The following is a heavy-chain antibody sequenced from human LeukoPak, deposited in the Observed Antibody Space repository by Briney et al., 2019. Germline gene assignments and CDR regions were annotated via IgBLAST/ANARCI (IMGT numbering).Heavy chain of an antibody. J-gene: IGHJ4*02. CDR2: IYGDDDK. CDR3: VHRTSVTSVDH. D-gene: IGHD4-17*01. CDR1: GFSLNTHAVV. V-gene: IGHV2-5*02. Sequence: SGPTLVNPTQTLTLTRTFSGFSLNTHAVVVGWVRQLPGQALEWLTFIYGDDDKRYSPSLESRLTITKDTSKNQVVLTMTDMDYVDTATYYCVHRTSVTSVDHWGQGTLVTVSS.